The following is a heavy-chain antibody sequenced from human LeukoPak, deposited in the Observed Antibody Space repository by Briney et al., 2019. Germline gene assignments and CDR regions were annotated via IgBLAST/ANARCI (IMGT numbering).Heavy chain of an antibody. J-gene: IGHJ4*02. Sequence: PSETLSLTCTVSGGSISSYYWSWIRQPPGKGLEWIGYIFYSGSTNYNPSLKSRVTISVDTSKNQFSLKLSPVTAADTAVYYCARHGGQSSGYYYWGQGNLVTVSS. CDR1: GGSISSYY. D-gene: IGHD3-22*01. CDR3: ARHGGQSSGYYY. V-gene: IGHV4-59*08. CDR2: IFYSGST.